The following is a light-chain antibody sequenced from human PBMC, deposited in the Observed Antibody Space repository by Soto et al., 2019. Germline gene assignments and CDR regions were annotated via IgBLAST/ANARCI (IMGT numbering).Light chain of an antibody. J-gene: IGLJ1*01. Sequence: QSALTQPASVSGSLGQSITISCTGTTRDIAGYNYISWYQQLPGKAPKLMIYQVTIRPSGISSRFSGSESGNTASLTISGLQAEDEADYHCTSFSSSTSLYVFGTGTKLTVL. CDR3: TSFSSSTSLYV. CDR1: TRDIAGYNY. V-gene: IGLV2-14*01. CDR2: QVT.